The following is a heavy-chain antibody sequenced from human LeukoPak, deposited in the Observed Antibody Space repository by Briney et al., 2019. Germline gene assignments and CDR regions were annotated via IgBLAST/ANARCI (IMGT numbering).Heavy chain of an antibody. V-gene: IGHV3-9*01. Sequence: PGGSLRLSCAASGFTFDDYAMHWVRQIPGRGLEWVSGLNWNSGSIAYADSVKGRFTISRDNAKNSLHLQMNSLRPEDTALYYCAKDSGYSSSSEGYFDYWGQGALVTVSS. CDR1: GFTFDDYA. CDR2: LNWNSGSI. D-gene: IGHD6-6*01. J-gene: IGHJ4*02. CDR3: AKDSGYSSSSEGYFDY.